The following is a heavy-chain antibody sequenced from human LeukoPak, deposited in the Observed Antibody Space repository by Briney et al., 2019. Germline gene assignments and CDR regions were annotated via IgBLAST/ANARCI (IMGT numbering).Heavy chain of an antibody. CDR3: ARDGDYLLLSARYYMDV. J-gene: IGHJ6*03. CDR2: INPQSGET. Sequence: ASVKVSCKASGYIFTAYYMHWLRQAPAQGLDWMGWINPQSGETKFAQKFRGRVTMTRDTSISTVYMELTSLRSDDTAVYFCARDGDYLLLSARYYMDVWGTGTTLIISS. CDR1: GYIFTAYY. V-gene: IGHV1-2*02. D-gene: IGHD2-21*02.